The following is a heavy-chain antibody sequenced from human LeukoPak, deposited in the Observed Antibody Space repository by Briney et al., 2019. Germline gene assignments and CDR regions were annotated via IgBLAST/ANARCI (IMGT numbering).Heavy chain of an antibody. D-gene: IGHD5-24*01. CDR1: GFTFSSYW. J-gene: IGHJ4*02. Sequence: PGGSLRLSCAASGFTFSSYWMHWVRQAPGKGLEWVGRIKSKTDGGTTDYAAPVKGRFTISREGSKNTLYLQMNSLKTEDTAVYYCTTDRGRDGNNLVFRSDYWGQGTLVTVSS. CDR2: IKSKTDGGTT. CDR3: TTDRGRDGNNLVFRSDY. V-gene: IGHV3-15*01.